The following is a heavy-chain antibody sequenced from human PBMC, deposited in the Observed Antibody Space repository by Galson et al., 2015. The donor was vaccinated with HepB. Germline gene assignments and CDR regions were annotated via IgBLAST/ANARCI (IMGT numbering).Heavy chain of an antibody. CDR2: ISWNSGSI. D-gene: IGHD3-22*01. CDR3: AKSTYYYDSSGYYPT. CDR1: GFTFDDYA. J-gene: IGHJ5*02. V-gene: IGHV3-9*01. Sequence: SLRLSCAASGFTFDDYAMHWVRQAPGKGLEWVSGISWNSGSIGYADSAKGRFTISRDNAKNSLYLQMNSLRAEDTALYYCAKSTYYYDSSGYYPTWGQGTLVTVSS.